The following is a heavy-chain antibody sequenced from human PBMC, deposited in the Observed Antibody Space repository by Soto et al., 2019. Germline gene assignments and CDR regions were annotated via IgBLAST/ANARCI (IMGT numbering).Heavy chain of an antibody. V-gene: IGHV4-39*02. D-gene: IGHD2-2*01. CDR1: GGSIKNGDYF. CDR3: LSILVGAPRHSGFHS. CDR2: VHSSGGT. J-gene: IGHJ4*02. Sequence: KPSETLSLTCTVSGGSIKNGDYFWGWIRQPPGKGLEWIGSVHSSGGTYYNSSLNGRVTISIDTSNNHFSLNLISVTAADTAVYFCLSILVGAPRHSGFHSWGQGTLVTVSS.